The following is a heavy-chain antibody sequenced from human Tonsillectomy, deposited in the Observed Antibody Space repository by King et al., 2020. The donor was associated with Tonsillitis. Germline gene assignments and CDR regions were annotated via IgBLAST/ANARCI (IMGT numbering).Heavy chain of an antibody. Sequence: VQLVESGGGVVQPGGSLRLSCAASGFRFNSYGIHWVRQTPGKGPEWVAFIRYDGSKKNYADSVKGRFTISRDNSKNTAFLQMDSLRPEDSAVYYCERLYVLLWFAEFEGGEDGMDVWGQGTTVTVSS. CDR3: ERLYVLLWFAEFEGGEDGMDV. CDR2: IRYDGSKK. D-gene: IGHD3-10*01. V-gene: IGHV3-30*02. CDR1: GFRFNSYG. J-gene: IGHJ6*02.